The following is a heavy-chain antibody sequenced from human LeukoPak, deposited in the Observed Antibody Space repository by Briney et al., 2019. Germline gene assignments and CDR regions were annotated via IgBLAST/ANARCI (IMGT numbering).Heavy chain of an antibody. V-gene: IGHV3-11*03. CDR1: GFTFSDYH. CDR2: ISGGTTYT. Sequence: GGSLSLSCAASGFTFSDYHMSWIRQAPGGGMEWVSYISGGTTYTNYAPSVRGRFTISRDNAQNSLYLQMDSLRAEDTPVYYCARTLRDLYSFDYWGQGTLVTVSS. J-gene: IGHJ4*02. D-gene: IGHD3-16*01. CDR3: ARTLRDLYSFDY.